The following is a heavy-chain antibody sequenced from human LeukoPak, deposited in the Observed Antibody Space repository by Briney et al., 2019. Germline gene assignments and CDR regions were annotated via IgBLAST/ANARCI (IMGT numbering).Heavy chain of an antibody. CDR2: SRGSGTST. J-gene: IGHJ1*01. D-gene: IGHD4-17*01. CDR3: ARDPNGDYIGAFDFQR. Sequence: GGSLRLSCVDSGFTFSNYAMMWVRQTQGKRLEWVSASRGSGTSTFYADSVKGRFTIFRDNFKNTVYLQMNNLRADDSAVYYCARDPNGDYIGAFDFQRWGLGTQVTVSS. CDR1: GFTFSNYA. V-gene: IGHV3-23*01.